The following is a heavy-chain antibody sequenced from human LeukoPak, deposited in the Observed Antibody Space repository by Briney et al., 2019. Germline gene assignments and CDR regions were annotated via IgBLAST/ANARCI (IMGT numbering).Heavy chain of an antibody. CDR2: INHSGST. Sequence: SETLSLTCAVYGGSFSGCYWSWIRQPPGKGLEWIGEINHSGSTNYNPSLKSRVTISVDTSKNQFSLKLSSVTAADTAVYYCARERLRSVFDYWGQGTLVTVSS. CDR1: GGSFSGCY. D-gene: IGHD3-3*01. CDR3: ARERLRSVFDY. J-gene: IGHJ4*02. V-gene: IGHV4-34*01.